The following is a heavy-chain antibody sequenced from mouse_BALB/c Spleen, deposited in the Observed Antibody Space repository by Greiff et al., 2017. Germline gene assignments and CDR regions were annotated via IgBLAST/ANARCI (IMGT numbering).Heavy chain of an antibody. Sequence: VKLMESGPGLVAPSQSLSITCTVSGFSLTSYGVHWVRQPPGKGLEWLGVIWAGGSTNYNSALMSRLSISKDNSKSQVFLKMNSLQTDDTAMYYCAREGDRYDEGGAMDYWGQGTSVTVSS. J-gene: IGHJ4*01. V-gene: IGHV2-9*02. D-gene: IGHD2-14*01. CDR3: AREGDRYDEGGAMDY. CDR2: IWAGGST. CDR1: GFSLTSYG.